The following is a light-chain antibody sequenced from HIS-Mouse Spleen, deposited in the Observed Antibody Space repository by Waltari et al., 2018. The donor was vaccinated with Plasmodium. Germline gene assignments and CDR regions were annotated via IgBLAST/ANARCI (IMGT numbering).Light chain of an antibody. CDR3: QVWDSSSDHVV. J-gene: IGLJ2*01. CDR1: NIGSKS. Sequence: SYVLTQPPSVSVAPGQTDRITCGGDNIGSKSVQWYQQKPGQAPGLVVYDDSDRPSGIPERFSGSNSGNTATLTISRVEAGDEADYYCQVWDSSSDHVVFGGGTKLTVL. CDR2: DDS. V-gene: IGLV3-21*02.